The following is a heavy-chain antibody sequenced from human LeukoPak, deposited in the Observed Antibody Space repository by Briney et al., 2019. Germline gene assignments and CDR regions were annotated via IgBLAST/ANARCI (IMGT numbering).Heavy chain of an antibody. CDR2: ISGSSSSS. V-gene: IGHV3-23*01. Sequence: GGSLRLSCAASGFTFSSYAMTWVRQAPGKGLEWVSGISGSSSSSYYADSVKGRLTISRDNSKNTLYLQMNSLTAEDTATYYCAKYNWGSGYFDYWGQGTLVTVPS. J-gene: IGHJ4*02. D-gene: IGHD1-1*01. CDR3: AKYNWGSGYFDY. CDR1: GFTFSSYA.